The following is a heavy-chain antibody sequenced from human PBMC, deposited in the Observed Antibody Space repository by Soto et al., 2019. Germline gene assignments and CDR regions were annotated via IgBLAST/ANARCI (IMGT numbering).Heavy chain of an antibody. CDR3: ARACSSTSCYDVFDS. Sequence: SETLSLTCTVSGGPISSYYWSWIRQPAGKGLQWIGRIYTSGSTNYNPSLKSRVTMSVDTSKNQFSLKLSSVTAADTAVYYCARACSSTSCYDVFDSWGQGTLVTVSS. CDR1: GGPISSYY. J-gene: IGHJ4*02. D-gene: IGHD2-2*01. CDR2: IYTSGST. V-gene: IGHV4-4*07.